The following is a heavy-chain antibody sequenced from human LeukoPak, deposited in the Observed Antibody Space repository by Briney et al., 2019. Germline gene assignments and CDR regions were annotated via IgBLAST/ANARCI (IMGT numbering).Heavy chain of an antibody. J-gene: IGHJ4*02. CDR3: ARDQYRMFDY. CDR2: TYYRSKWNH. V-gene: IGHV6-1*01. CDR1: GDSVSSNSAA. Sequence: SQALSLTCAISGDSVSSNSAAWSWIRQSPSRGLEWLGRTYYRSKWNHDYTVSVRRRITINPDTSKNQFPLQLNSVTPEDTAVYYCARDQYRMFDYWGQGTLVTVSS. D-gene: IGHD6-6*01.